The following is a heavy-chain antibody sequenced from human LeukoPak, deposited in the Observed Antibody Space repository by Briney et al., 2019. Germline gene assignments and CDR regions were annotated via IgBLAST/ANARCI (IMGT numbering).Heavy chain of an antibody. D-gene: IGHD1-26*01. V-gene: IGHV3-30*04. Sequence: GGSLRLSCAASGFSFRNFAIHWVRQAPGKGLEWLAVISHDGGTKHYADSVKGRFTISRDNSNNSLSLQMNSLSAEDTAVYYCARARGRWHLLPLDFWGQGTLVTVSS. CDR2: ISHDGGTK. J-gene: IGHJ4*02. CDR3: ARARGRWHLLPLDF. CDR1: GFSFRNFA.